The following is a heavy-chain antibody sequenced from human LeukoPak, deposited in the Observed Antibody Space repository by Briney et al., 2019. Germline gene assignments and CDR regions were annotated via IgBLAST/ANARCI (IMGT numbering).Heavy chain of an antibody. CDR1: GGTFSSYD. D-gene: IGHD3-10*01. J-gene: IGHJ4*02. Sequence: ASVKVSCKAPGGTFSSYDISWVGQAPGQGLEWMGGIIPIFGTANYAQKFQGRVTITADESTSTAYMELSSLRAEDTAVYYCARDSGRLWFWEPFDYWGQGTLVTVSS. CDR2: IIPIFGTA. CDR3: ARDSGRLWFWEPFDY. V-gene: IGHV1-69*13.